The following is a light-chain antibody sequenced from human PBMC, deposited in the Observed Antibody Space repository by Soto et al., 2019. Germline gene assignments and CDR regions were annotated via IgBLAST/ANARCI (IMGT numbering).Light chain of an antibody. CDR1: PSIGTY. CDR3: QQSYSIPIT. Sequence: DIQMTQSPSSLSASVGDRVTITCRASPSIGTYLNWYQHKLGKAPKLLIYAASSLQGGVPSRFSGSGSWTDFTLTINSLQPEDFATYFCQQSYSIPITFGQGTRLEIK. J-gene: IGKJ5*01. CDR2: AAS. V-gene: IGKV1-39*01.